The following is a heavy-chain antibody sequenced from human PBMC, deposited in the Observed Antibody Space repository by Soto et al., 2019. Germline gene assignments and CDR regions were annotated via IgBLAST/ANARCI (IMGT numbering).Heavy chain of an antibody. D-gene: IGHD3-10*01. V-gene: IGHV4-30-4*01. Sequence: SETLSLTCTVSGGSISSGDYYWSWIRQPPGKGLEWIGYIYYSGSTYYNPSLKSRVTISVDTSKNQFSLKLSSVTAADTAVYYCARVSMAPKVIDYWGQGTLVTVSS. CDR1: GGSISSGDYY. J-gene: IGHJ4*02. CDR2: IYYSGST. CDR3: ARVSMAPKVIDY.